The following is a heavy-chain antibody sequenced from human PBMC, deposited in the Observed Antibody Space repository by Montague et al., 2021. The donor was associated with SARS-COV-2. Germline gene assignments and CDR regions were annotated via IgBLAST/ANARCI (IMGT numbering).Heavy chain of an antibody. Sequence: SLRLSCAASGFTFSSYSMNWVRQTPGEGLEWASYISSSSTIYYADSVKGRFTISRDNAKNSLYLQMNSLRDEDTAVYYCARDQVLWFGEHVVWGQGTLVTVSS. J-gene: IGHJ4*02. V-gene: IGHV3-48*02. CDR1: GFTFSSYS. CDR2: ISSSSTI. CDR3: ARDQVLWFGEHVV. D-gene: IGHD3-10*01.